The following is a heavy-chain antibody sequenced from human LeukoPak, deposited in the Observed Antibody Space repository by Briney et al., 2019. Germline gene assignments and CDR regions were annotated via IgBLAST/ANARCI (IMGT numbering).Heavy chain of an antibody. CDR2: SSVYNGNK. CDR3: AGRTYYDSFTGYPDY. D-gene: IGHD3-9*01. J-gene: IGHJ4*02. Sequence: ASVKVSCKSSGYTFTSYGISWVRQAPGQGLGWMGWSSVYNGNKNYAKQLQGRVTMSTDTSTSKDYMELRSLRSDDTAVYYCAGRTYYDSFTGYPDYWGQGTLVTVSS. V-gene: IGHV1-18*04. CDR1: GYTFTSYG.